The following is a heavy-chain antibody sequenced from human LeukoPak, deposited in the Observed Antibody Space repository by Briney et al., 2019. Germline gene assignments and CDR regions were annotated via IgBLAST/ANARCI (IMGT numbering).Heavy chain of an antibody. Sequence: SETLSLTCAVSGGSISSSNWWSWVRQPPGKGLEWIGEIYHSGSTNYNPSLKSRVTISVDTSKNQFSLKLSSVTAADTAVYYCARRNYMIVVPYSPLGFDYWGQGTLVTVSS. D-gene: IGHD3-22*01. CDR2: IYHSGST. V-gene: IGHV4-4*02. J-gene: IGHJ4*02. CDR3: ARRNYMIVVPYSPLGFDY. CDR1: GGSISSSNW.